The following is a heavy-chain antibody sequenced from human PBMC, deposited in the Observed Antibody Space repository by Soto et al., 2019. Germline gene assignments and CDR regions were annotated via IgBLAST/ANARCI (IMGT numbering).Heavy chain of an antibody. D-gene: IGHD3-22*01. V-gene: IGHV4-39*01. J-gene: IGHJ4*02. CDR2: VYYGGRS. CDR1: SAPVSSTTYT. Sequence: SETLSLTCTVSSAPVSSTTYTWGWIRQPPGKGLEWVASVYYGGRSYYNPSLNSRVTISVDTSKNQFSLKMTSVTAADTAVYYCMAGYYFGDYWGQGTLVTVS. CDR3: MAGYYFGDY.